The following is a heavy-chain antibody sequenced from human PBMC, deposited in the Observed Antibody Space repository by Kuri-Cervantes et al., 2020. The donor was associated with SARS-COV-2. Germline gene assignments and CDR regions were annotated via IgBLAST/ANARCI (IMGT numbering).Heavy chain of an antibody. CDR3: ARPANVGTRGYYYCLTV. CDR1: GYNFANYW. V-gene: IGHV5-10-1*01. CDR2: IDPGDSYP. Sequence: GGSLRLSCEGSGYNFANYWISWVRQTPGKGLEWEGRIDPGDSYPNYSPSFRGPVTISADNSISTAYLQWNSLEASDTAIYYCARPANVGTRGYYYCLTVWGQGTPVTVSS. D-gene: IGHD1-7*01. J-gene: IGHJ6*02.